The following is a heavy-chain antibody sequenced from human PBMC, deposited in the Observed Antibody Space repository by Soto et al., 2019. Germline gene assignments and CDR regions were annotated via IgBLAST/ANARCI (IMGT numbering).Heavy chain of an antibody. CDR2: ISSSSSYI. CDR3: ARTGTTNAFDI. Sequence: GFLSVSCATSRFSFSSSSLNLVRQAPGKGLEWVSSISSSSSYIYSADSVKGRFTMSRDNAKNSLYLQMNSLRAEDTAVYYCARTGTTNAFDIWGQGTMVT. J-gene: IGHJ3*02. CDR1: RFSFSSSS. V-gene: IGHV3-21*01. D-gene: IGHD1-1*01.